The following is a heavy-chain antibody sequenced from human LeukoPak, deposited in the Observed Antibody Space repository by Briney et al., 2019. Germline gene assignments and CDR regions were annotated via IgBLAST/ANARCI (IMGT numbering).Heavy chain of an antibody. V-gene: IGHV3-53*01. D-gene: IGHD1-26*01. J-gene: IGHJ3*02. CDR3: ARHRAVGGHHAFDI. CDR1: GFTVSSNY. Sequence: GGSLRLSCAASGFTVSSNYMSWVRQAPGKGLEWVSVIYSGGSTYYADSVKGRFTISRDNSKNTLYLQMNSLRAEDTAVYYCARHRAVGGHHAFDIWGQGTMVTVSS. CDR2: IYSGGST.